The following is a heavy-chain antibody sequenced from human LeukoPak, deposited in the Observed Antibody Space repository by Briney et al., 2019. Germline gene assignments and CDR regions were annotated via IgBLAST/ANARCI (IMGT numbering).Heavy chain of an antibody. CDR1: GGSISSYY. CDR3: ARVAYSGRDCYPTFDY. J-gene: IGHJ4*02. CDR2: IYYSGST. Sequence: SETLSLTCTVSGGSISSYYWSWIRQPPGKGLEWIGYIYYSGSTNYNPSLKSRVTISVDTSKNQFSLKLSSVTAADTAVYYCARVAYSGRDCYPTFDYWRQGTLVTVS. V-gene: IGHV4-59*01. D-gene: IGHD2-21*02.